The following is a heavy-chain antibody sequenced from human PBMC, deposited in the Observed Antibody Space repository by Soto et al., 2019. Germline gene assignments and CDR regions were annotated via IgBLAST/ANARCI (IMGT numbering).Heavy chain of an antibody. CDR2: IYTSGST. CDR1: GGSISSYY. J-gene: IGHJ6*02. CDR3: TGVAGTNYYYYYGMDV. Sequence: PSETLSLTCTVSGGSISSYYWSWIRQPAGKGLEWIGRIYTSGSTNYNPSLKSRVTMSVDTSKNQFPLKLSSVTAADTAVYYCTGVAGTNYYYYYGMDVWGQGTTVTVSS. V-gene: IGHV4-4*07. D-gene: IGHD6-19*01.